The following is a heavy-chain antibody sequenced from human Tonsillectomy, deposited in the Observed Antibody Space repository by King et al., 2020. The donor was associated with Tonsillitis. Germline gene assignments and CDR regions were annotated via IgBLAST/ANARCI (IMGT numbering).Heavy chain of an antibody. CDR3: AKGVGTVFRS. CDR1: GDSINSAGYF. V-gene: IGHV4-61*02. CDR2: VYTSGSA. J-gene: IGHJ5*02. D-gene: IGHD2-21*02. Sequence: QLQESGPGLVKPSQTLSLTCTVSGDSINSAGYFWSWVRRPAGKRLEWMGHVYTSGSANYNPSLKSRVTISVDTSKNQFSLRLNSVIAADTAVYYCAKGVGTVFRSWGQGTLVTVSS.